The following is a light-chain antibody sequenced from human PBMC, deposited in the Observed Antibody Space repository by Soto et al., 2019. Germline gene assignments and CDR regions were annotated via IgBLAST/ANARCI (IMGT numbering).Light chain of an antibody. CDR1: QAISSY. CDR3: QQLNSYPLT. CDR2: GAS. J-gene: IGKJ3*01. V-gene: IGKV1-9*01. Sequence: DIQLTQSPSFLSASVGGRVTITCRASQAISSYLAWYQQKPGKAPNLLIYGASTLQSGVPSRFSGSGSGTQFTLTISSLQPEDFATYYCQQLNSYPLTFGPGTKVDIK.